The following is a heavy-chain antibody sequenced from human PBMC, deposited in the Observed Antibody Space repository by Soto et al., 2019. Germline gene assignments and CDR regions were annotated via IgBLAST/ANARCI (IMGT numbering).Heavy chain of an antibody. J-gene: IGHJ4*02. D-gene: IGHD3-22*01. CDR1: GFTFSSYG. CDR3: ARDSGSGITMIVVGTVDY. Sequence: QVQLVESGGGVVQPGRSLRLSCAASGFTFSSYGMHWVRQAPGKGLEWVAVIWYDGSNKYYADSVKGRFTISRDNSKNTLYLQMNSLRAEDTAVYYCARDSGSGITMIVVGTVDYWGQGTLVTVSS. CDR2: IWYDGSNK. V-gene: IGHV3-33*01.